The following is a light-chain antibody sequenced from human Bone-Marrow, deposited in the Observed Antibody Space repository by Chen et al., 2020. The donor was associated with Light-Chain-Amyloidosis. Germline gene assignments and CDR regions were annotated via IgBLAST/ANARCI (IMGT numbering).Light chain of an antibody. CDR2: GSS. V-gene: IGKV3-20*01. J-gene: IGKJ4*01. CDR3: QQYGTSPLT. CDR1: QTISSNY. Sequence: EIVLTQSPGTLSLSPGEGANLSCRASQTISSNYLTWYQQKFGQAPRLLIYGSSSRATGIPDRFSGSGSGTDFTLTSNSLEPEDFARYYCQQYGTSPLTFGGGTKVGIK.